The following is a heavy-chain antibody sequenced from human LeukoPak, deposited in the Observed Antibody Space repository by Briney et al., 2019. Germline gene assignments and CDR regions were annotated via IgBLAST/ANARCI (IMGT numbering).Heavy chain of an antibody. J-gene: IGHJ4*02. V-gene: IGHV4-34*01. CDR2: INHSGRT. CDR3: AXXXXXXXXXVRVWYFDF. Sequence: SETLSLTCAVSGGSLSGNYWSWIRQPPGKGLEWIGEINHSGRTKYNPSLKSRVTISVDTSKKQFSLKLSSVTAADTAMYFCAXXXXXXXXXVRVWYFDFWGQGTLVTVSS. CDR1: GGSLSGNY. D-gene: IGHD3-16*01.